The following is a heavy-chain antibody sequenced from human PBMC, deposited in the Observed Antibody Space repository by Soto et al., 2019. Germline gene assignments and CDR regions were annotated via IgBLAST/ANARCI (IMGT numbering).Heavy chain of an antibody. CDR1: GFSVSSNY. J-gene: IGHJ5*02. Sequence: DVHLVESGGGLVQPGGSLRLSCAISGFSVSSNYLSWVRQAPGKGLEWVSVHYSGGSTYYADSVQGRFTISRDKSNNTLYLQMRRVRAEDTAVYFCVRHRHPRGTVGATSPLDPWGQGTQVTVSS. V-gene: IGHV3-53*01. CDR2: HYSGGST. CDR3: VRHRHPRGTVGATSPLDP. D-gene: IGHD1-26*01.